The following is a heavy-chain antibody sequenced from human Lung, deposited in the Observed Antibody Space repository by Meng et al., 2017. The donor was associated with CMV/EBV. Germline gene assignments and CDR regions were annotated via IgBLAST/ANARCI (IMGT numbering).Heavy chain of an antibody. J-gene: IGHJ4*02. CDR3: VREGDHYDGHGLDH. D-gene: IGHD3-16*01. V-gene: IGHV1-18*01. CDR1: GYNCTSYG. CDR2: ISAHNGNT. Sequence: SGYNCTSYGISRVRQAPGQGLEWLGWISAHNGNTNYAQTVQDRVTMTTYRSEITAYLTLRSLRPDDTDVYYCVREGDHYDGHGLDHWGQGTLVTVSS.